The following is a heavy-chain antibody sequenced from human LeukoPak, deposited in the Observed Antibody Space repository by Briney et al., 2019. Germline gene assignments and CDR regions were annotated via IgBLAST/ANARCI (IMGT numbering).Heavy chain of an antibody. Sequence: PGGSLRLSCEASGFSLSSYTMNWVRQAPGKGLEWISYISSSGSTIYYADSVKGRLTISRDNAKNSLYLQMNNLRAEDTAMYYCARDDISSGYSLFDYWGQGILVTVSS. CDR3: ARDDISSGYSLFDY. D-gene: IGHD3-22*01. CDR1: GFSLSSYT. J-gene: IGHJ4*02. V-gene: IGHV3-48*01. CDR2: ISSSGSTI.